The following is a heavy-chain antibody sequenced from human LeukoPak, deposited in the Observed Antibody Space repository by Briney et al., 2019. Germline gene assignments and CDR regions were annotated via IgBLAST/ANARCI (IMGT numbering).Heavy chain of an antibody. Sequence: ASVTVSCKASGYTFTSYGISWVRQAPGQGLEWMGWISAYNGNTNYAQKLQGRVTMTTDTSTTTSYMELRSLRSDDTAVYYCARVTTVVNPSDYWGQGTLVTVSS. CDR1: GYTFTSYG. CDR2: ISAYNGNT. D-gene: IGHD4-23*01. V-gene: IGHV1-18*01. J-gene: IGHJ4*02. CDR3: ARVTTVVNPSDY.